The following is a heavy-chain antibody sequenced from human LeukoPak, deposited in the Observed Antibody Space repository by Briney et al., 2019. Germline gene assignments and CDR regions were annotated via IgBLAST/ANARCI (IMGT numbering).Heavy chain of an antibody. D-gene: IGHD1-26*01. Sequence: RASVKVSCKASGYTFTTYSMHWVRQAPGQGLEWMAIINLSGGSTDYTQKFQGRVTFISNTSATTAFMELSSLRSEDAAVYYCARDSGSGNNDYWGQGTLVTVSS. J-gene: IGHJ4*02. CDR1: GYTFTTYS. CDR2: INLSGGST. V-gene: IGHV1-46*01. CDR3: ARDSGSGNNDY.